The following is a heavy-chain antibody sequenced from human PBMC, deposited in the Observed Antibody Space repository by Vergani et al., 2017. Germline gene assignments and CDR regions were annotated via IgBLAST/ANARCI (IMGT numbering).Heavy chain of an antibody. D-gene: IGHD5-12*01. J-gene: IGHJ4*02. CDR1: GGTFSSYA. CDR3: ARGFWDSGYDYLSF. CDR2: IIPIFGTA. Sequence: QVQLVQSGAEVKKPGSSVKVSCKASGGTFSSYAISWVRQAPGQGLEWMGGIIPIFGTANYAQKCQGRVTITADDSTSTAYMELSSLRSEDTAVYYCARGFWDSGYDYLSFWGQGTLVTVSS. V-gene: IGHV1-69*01.